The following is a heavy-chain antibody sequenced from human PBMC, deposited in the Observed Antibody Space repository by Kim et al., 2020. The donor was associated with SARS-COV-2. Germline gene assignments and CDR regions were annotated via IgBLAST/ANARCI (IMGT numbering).Heavy chain of an antibody. V-gene: IGHV4-34*01. J-gene: IGHJ5*02. CDR1: GGSFSGYY. D-gene: IGHD2-2*01. Sequence: SEILSLTCAVYGGSFSGYYWSWIRQPPGKGLEWIGEINHSGSTNYNPSLKSRVTISVDTSKNQFSLKLSSVTAADTAVYYCARGLFNVVPAATFGCWFDPWGPGTLVTVSS. CDR2: INHSGST. CDR3: ARGLFNVVPAATFGCWFDP.